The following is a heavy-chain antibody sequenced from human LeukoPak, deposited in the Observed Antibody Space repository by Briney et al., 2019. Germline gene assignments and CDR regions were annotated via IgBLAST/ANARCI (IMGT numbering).Heavy chain of an antibody. D-gene: IGHD7-27*01. V-gene: IGHV3-74*01. Sequence: GGSLRLSCAASGFTFSSYWMHWVGQAPGKGLVWVSRINSDGSSTSYADSVKGRFTISRDNAKNTLYLQMNSLRAEDTAVYYCARVLGTWNWFDPWGQGTLVTVSS. CDR2: INSDGSST. CDR1: GFTFSSYW. CDR3: ARVLGTWNWFDP. J-gene: IGHJ5*02.